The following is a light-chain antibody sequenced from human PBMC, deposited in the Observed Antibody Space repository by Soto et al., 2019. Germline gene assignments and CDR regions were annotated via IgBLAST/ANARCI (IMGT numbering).Light chain of an antibody. Sequence: QSALTQPASVSGSPGQSITISCTGTSSDVGGYNYVSWYQQHPGKAPTLMIYDVSNRPSGVSNRFSGSKSCNTASLTISGLQAEDEADYYCSSYTSSSTLLYVFGTGTKLTVL. V-gene: IGLV2-14*01. CDR2: DVS. J-gene: IGLJ1*01. CDR3: SSYTSSSTLLYV. CDR1: SSDVGGYNY.